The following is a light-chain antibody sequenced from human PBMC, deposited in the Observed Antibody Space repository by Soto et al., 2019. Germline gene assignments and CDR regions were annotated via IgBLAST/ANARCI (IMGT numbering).Light chain of an antibody. V-gene: IGLV2-14*01. CDR1: SSDVGGYNY. CDR2: DVT. Sequence: QSVLTQPASVSGSPGQSITISCTGTSSDVGGYNYVSWYQQRPGKAPKLMIYDVTNRPSGVSNRFSGSKSGNTASLTISGLQAEDEADYYCSSYTSSSTLVVFGGGTKLPVL. CDR3: SSYTSSSTLVV. J-gene: IGLJ2*01.